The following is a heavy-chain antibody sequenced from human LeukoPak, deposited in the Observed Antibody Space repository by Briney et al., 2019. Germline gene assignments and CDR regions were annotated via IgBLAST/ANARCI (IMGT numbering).Heavy chain of an antibody. CDR3: ARVATLYYYYGMDV. Sequence: PGGSLRLSCAASGFTFNAYAIHWVRQAPGKGLEWVSVIYSGGSTYYADSVKGRFTISRDNSKNTLYLQMNSLRAEDTAVYYCARVATLYYYYGMDVWGQGTTVTVSS. CDR1: GFTFNAYA. J-gene: IGHJ6*02. CDR2: IYSGGST. V-gene: IGHV3-53*01.